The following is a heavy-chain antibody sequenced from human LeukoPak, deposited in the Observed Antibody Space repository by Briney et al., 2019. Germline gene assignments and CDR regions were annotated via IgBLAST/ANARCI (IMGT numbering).Heavy chain of an antibody. CDR1: GDSIRSGHSY. V-gene: IGHV4-39*01. CDR3: ARLPITKRAMDV. D-gene: IGHD3-3*01. Sequence: PSETLSLTCSVSGDSIRSGHSYWGWIRQDLRKGLDWIASIYYVGSPHYNPSLNSRRVTMSVDTTKNQFSLTLTSVTAADTAIYYCARLPITKRAMDVWGQGTTVTVSS. J-gene: IGHJ6*02. CDR2: IYYVGSP.